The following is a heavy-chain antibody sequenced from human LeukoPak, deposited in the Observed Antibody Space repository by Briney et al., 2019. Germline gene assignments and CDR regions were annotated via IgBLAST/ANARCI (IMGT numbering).Heavy chain of an antibody. CDR2: IIPIFGTA. CDR1: GGTFSSYA. Sequence: SVKVSCKASGGTFSSYAISWVRQAPGQGLEWMGGIIPIFGTASYAQKFQGRVTITADESTSTAYMELSSLRSEDTAVYYCARGLLLDYYYYGMDVWGQGTTVTVSS. J-gene: IGHJ6*02. D-gene: IGHD2-15*01. CDR3: ARGLLLDYYYYGMDV. V-gene: IGHV1-69*13.